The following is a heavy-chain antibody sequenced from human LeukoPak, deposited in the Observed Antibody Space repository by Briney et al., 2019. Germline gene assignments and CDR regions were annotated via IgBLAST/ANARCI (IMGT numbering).Heavy chain of an antibody. V-gene: IGHV3-23*01. D-gene: IGHD4-11*01. Sequence: GESLRLSFAASGFTFSSYAMRLVRQVPGKGLEGVSSISRSGDATYYADSVQGRFTISRDNSKDTLYLHMNSLRAEDTAIYYCADSNYWYPVDYWGQGTLVTVSS. CDR2: ISRSGDAT. CDR1: GFTFSSYA. CDR3: ADSNYWYPVDY. J-gene: IGHJ4*02.